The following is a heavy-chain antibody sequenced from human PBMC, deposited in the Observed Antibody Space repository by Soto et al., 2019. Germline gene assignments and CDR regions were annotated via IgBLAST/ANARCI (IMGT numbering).Heavy chain of an antibody. J-gene: IGHJ4*02. CDR3: ATTYYFGSGSAY. CDR1: GGSISSSSYY. V-gene: IGHV4-39*01. CDR2: IYYSGST. D-gene: IGHD3-10*01. Sequence: QLQLQESGPGLVKPSETLSLTCTVSGGSISSSSYYWGWIRQPPGKGLEWIGSIYYSGSTYYNPSLKIRVTISVDTSKNQFSLQLSSVTAADTAVYYCATTYYFGSGSAYWGQGTLVTVSS.